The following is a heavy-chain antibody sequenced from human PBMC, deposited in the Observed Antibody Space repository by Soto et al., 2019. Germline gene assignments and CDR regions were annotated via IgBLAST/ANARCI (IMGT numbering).Heavy chain of an antibody. D-gene: IGHD3-16*02. Sequence: LRLSCAASGFTFSSYWMIWVRQAPGKGLEWVANIKQDGSEKYYVDSVKGRFTTSRDNAKNSLYLQMDSLRAEDTAVYYCARESSYTSYWGQGTLVTVSS. J-gene: IGHJ4*02. CDR3: ARESSYTSY. CDR1: GFTFSSYW. V-gene: IGHV3-7*03. CDR2: IKQDGSEK.